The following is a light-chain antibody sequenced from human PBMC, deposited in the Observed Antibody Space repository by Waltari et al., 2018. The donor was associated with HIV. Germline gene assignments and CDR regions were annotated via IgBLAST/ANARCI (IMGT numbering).Light chain of an antibody. J-gene: IGKJ1*01. CDR1: QSVLSSPIHQNY. CDR3: QQYYSPPQT. V-gene: IGKV4-1*01. CDR2: WAS. Sequence: DIVMTQSPDSLTVSLGERATINCKSSQSVLSSPIHQNYLAWYQQKVGHPPKLLIYWASTRESGVPARFSGSGSGTDFTLTISSLQAEDVAVYYCQQYYSPPQTFGQGTKVEIK.